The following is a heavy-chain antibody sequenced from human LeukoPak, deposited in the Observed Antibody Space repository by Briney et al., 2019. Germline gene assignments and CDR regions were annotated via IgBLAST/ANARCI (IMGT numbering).Heavy chain of an antibody. D-gene: IGHD2-15*01. CDR1: GYTFTSYY. V-gene: IGHV1-46*01. Sequence: ASVKVSCKASGYTFTSYYMHWVRQAPGQGLEWMGIINPSGGSTSYAQKFQGRVTMTRDTSIRTVYMELNRLTSDDTALYYCARVGYCSGDRCYLHFDYWGQGTLVTVSS. CDR3: ARVGYCSGDRCYLHFDY. CDR2: INPSGGST. J-gene: IGHJ4*02.